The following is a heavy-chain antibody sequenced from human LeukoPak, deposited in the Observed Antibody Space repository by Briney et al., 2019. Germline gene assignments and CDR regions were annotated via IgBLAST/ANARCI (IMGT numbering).Heavy chain of an antibody. CDR3: ARRGKILTGLNWFDP. Sequence: GASVKVSCKASGYTFTSYGISWVRQAPGQGLEWMGWISAYNGNTNYAQKLQGRVTMTTDTSTSTAYMELSSLRSEDTAVYYCARRGKILTGLNWFDPWGQGTLVTVSS. CDR1: GYTFTSYG. J-gene: IGHJ5*02. V-gene: IGHV1-18*01. D-gene: IGHD3-9*01. CDR2: ISAYNGNT.